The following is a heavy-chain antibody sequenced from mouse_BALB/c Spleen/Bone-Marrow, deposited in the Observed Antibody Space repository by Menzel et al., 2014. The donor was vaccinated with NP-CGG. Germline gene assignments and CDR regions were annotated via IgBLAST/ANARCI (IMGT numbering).Heavy chain of an antibody. Sequence: EVKLQESGPELEKPGASVEMSCKASGYSFTDYNMNWVKQSNGKSLEWIGNIDPSYGGTTYNQKFKGKATLTVDKSSSTVYMQLKSLTSEDSAVYYCARGHDGYRTWFAYWGQGTLVTVSA. V-gene: IGHV1-39*01. CDR1: GYSFTDYN. D-gene: IGHD2-3*01. CDR3: ARGHDGYRTWFAY. CDR2: IDPSYGGT. J-gene: IGHJ3*01.